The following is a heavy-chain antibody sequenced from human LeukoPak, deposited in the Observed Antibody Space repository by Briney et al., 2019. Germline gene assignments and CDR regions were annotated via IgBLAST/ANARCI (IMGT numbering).Heavy chain of an antibody. J-gene: IGHJ4*02. D-gene: IGHD2-15*01. CDR3: ARAVGYCSSGTCYLVY. V-gene: IGHV7-4-1*02. Sequence: ASVKVSCKASGYSFSTCDINWVRQAAGQGLEWMGWINTDTGNPTYAQGFTGRFVFSLDTSVSTAYLQISSLKAEDTAVYYCARAVGYCSSGTCYLVYWGQGTLVTVSS. CDR1: GYSFSTCD. CDR2: INTDTGNP.